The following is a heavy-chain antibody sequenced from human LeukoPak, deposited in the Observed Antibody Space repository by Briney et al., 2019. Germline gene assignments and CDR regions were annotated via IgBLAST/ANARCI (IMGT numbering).Heavy chain of an antibody. V-gene: IGHV3-23*01. CDR3: AKESTYSGQVDPDKQWPIDY. D-gene: IGHD6-19*01. J-gene: IGHJ4*02. CDR1: GFTFSSYA. Sequence: PGGSLRLSCAASGFTFSSYAMSWVRQALGKGLEWVSAISGSGGSTYYADSVKGRFTISRDNSKNTLYLQMNSLRAEDTAVYYCAKESTYSGQVDPDKQWPIDYWGQGTLVTVSS. CDR2: ISGSGGST.